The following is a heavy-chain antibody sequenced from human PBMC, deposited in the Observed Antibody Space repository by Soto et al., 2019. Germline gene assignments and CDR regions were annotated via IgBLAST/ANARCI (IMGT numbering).Heavy chain of an antibody. D-gene: IGHD3-10*01. CDR3: ASKFGELLADAFDI. Sequence: QVQLQESGPGLVKPSGTLSLTCTVSNASISSRKWWTWVRQTPGKGLEWIWEIYHSGSINHNPSLKSRVTKSVDKSNNQFSLKMTSVTAADTAVYYCASKFGELLADAFDIWGQGTVVTVSS. CDR1: NASISSRKW. V-gene: IGHV4-4*02. J-gene: IGHJ3*02. CDR2: IYHSGSI.